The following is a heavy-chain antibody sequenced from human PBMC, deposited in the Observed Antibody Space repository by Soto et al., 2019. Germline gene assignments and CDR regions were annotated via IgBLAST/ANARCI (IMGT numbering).Heavy chain of an antibody. CDR1: GGTFSSYA. Sequence: QVQLVQSGAEVKKPGSSVKVSCKASGGTFSSYAISWVRQAPGQGLEWMGGIIPIFGTANYAQKFQGRVTITADEATSTAYMELSSLRSEDTAVYYCARSHSSSSRYYYYYGMDVWGQGTTVTVSS. J-gene: IGHJ6*02. D-gene: IGHD6-6*01. CDR2: IIPIFGTA. V-gene: IGHV1-69*01. CDR3: ARSHSSSSRYYYYYGMDV.